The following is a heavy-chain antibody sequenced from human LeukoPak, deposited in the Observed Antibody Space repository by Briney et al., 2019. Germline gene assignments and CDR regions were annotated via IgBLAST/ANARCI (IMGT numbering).Heavy chain of an antibody. CDR2: INHSGST. V-gene: IGHV4-34*01. CDR3: ARGPMVVAATPCYYYGMDV. D-gene: IGHD2-15*01. J-gene: IGHJ6*02. CDR1: GGSFSGYY. Sequence: PSETLSLTCAVYGGSFSGYYWTWIRQPPGKGLEWIGEINHSGSTNYNPSLKGRVTISVDTSKNQFSLKLSSVTAADTAVYYCARGPMVVAATPCYYYGMDVWGQGTTVTVSS.